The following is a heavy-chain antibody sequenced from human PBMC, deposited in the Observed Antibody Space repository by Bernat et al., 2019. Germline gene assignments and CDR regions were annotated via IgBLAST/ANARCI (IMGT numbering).Heavy chain of an antibody. Sequence: EVQLVETGGDLIQPGGSLRLSCAASGVTVSSSYMSWVRQAPGKRLEWVSIIYSGGNTYYADSVKGRFIISRDNSKNTLYLQMNSLRAEDTAVYYCAKSETTSGWLSFDYWGQGTLVTVSS. CDR1: GVTVSSSY. D-gene: IGHD6-19*01. J-gene: IGHJ4*02. CDR3: AKSETTSGWLSFDY. CDR2: IYSGGNT. V-gene: IGHV3-53*02.